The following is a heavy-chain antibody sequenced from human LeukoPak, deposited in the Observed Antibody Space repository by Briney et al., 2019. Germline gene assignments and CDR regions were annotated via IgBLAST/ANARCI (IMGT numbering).Heavy chain of an antibody. CDR2: IYFSGST. CDR3: AREPKY. V-gene: IGHV4-31*02. J-gene: IGHJ4*02. Sequence: LRLSCAASGFTFSSYAMSWIRQHPGKGLEWIGYIYFSGSTYYNPSLKSRVTISVDTSKNQFSLKLSSVTAADTAVYYCAREPKYWGQGTLVTVSS. CDR1: GFTFSSYA.